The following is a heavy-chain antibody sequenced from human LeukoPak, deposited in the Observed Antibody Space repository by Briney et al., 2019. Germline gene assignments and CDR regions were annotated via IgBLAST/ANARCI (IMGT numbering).Heavy chain of an antibody. CDR3: AKDVRSSGWYIYYYYGMDV. CDR1: GFTFSSYG. D-gene: IGHD6-19*01. J-gene: IGHJ6*02. V-gene: IGHV3-30*18. CDR2: ISYDGSNK. Sequence: GGSLRLSCAGSGFTFSSYGMHWVRQAPGKGLEWVAVISYDGSNKYYADSVKGRFTISRDNSKNTLYLQMNSLRAEDTAVYYCAKDVRSSGWYIYYYYGMDVWGQGTTVTVSS.